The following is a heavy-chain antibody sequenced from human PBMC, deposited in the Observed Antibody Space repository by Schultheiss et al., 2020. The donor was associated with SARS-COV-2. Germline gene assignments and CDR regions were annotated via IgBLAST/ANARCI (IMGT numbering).Heavy chain of an antibody. Sequence: GGSLRLSCAASGFTFSSYAMHWVRQAPGKGLEYVSAISSNGGSTYYANSVKGRSTISRDNSKNTLYLQMGSLRAEDMAVYYCARDLSYDSSPPRPTYGMDVWGQGTTVTVSS. V-gene: IGHV3-64*01. J-gene: IGHJ6*02. D-gene: IGHD3-22*01. CDR1: GFTFSSYA. CDR2: ISSNGGST. CDR3: ARDLSYDSSPPRPTYGMDV.